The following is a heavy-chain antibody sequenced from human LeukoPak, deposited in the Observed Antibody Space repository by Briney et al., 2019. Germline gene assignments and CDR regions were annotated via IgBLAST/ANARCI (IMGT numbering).Heavy chain of an antibody. CDR1: GGSISSGGYY. D-gene: IGHD2-2*01. CDR3: ARDCSSTSCSTGGAFDI. Sequence: SETLSLTCTVSGGSISSGGYYWSWIRQPPGKGLEWIGYIYQSGSTYYNPSLKSRVTISVDTSKNQFSLKLSSVTAADTAVYYCARDCSSTSCSTGGAFDIWGQGTMATVSS. CDR2: IYQSGST. V-gene: IGHV4-30-2*01. J-gene: IGHJ3*02.